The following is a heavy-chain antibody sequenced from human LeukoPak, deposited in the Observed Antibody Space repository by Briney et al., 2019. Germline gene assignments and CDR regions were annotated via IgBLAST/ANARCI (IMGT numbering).Heavy chain of an antibody. D-gene: IGHD3-9*01. CDR1: GYSISSGYY. Sequence: PSETLSLTCTVSGYSISSGYYWGWIRQPPGKGLEWIGSIYHSGSTYYNPSLKSRVTISVDTSKNQFSLKLSSVTAADTAVYYCARDSISYYDILTGYYGYYYYYMDVWGKGTTVTVSS. J-gene: IGHJ6*03. CDR2: IYHSGST. CDR3: ARDSISYYDILTGYYGYYYYYMDV. V-gene: IGHV4-38-2*02.